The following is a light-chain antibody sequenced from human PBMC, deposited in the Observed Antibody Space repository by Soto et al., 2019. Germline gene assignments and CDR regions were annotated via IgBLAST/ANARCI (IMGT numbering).Light chain of an antibody. CDR3: SSYAGSNNV. CDR2: EVS. Sequence: QSALTQPPSASGSPGQSVTISCTGTSSDVGTYNYVSWYQQHPGKAPKLMIYEVSKRPSGVPDRFSGSKSGNTASLTVSGLQAEDEADYYCSSYAGSNNVLGTGTKLTVL. V-gene: IGLV2-8*01. J-gene: IGLJ1*01. CDR1: SSDVGTYNY.